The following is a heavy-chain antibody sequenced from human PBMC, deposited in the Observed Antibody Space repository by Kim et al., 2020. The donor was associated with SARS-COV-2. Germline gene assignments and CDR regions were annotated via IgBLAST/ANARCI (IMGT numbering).Heavy chain of an antibody. Sequence: SETLSLTCAVYGGSFSGYYWSWIRQPPGKGLEWIGEITYSGNTNYNPSLKSRVTISVDTSKNQFSLKLSSVTAADTAVYYCARLVRGLNWFDPWGQGTLVTVSS. CDR2: ITYSGNT. J-gene: IGHJ5*02. CDR3: ARLVRGLNWFDP. D-gene: IGHD3-10*01. CDR1: GGSFSGYY. V-gene: IGHV4-34*01.